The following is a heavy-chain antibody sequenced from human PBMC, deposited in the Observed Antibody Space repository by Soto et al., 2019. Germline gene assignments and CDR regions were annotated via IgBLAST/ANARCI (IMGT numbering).Heavy chain of an antibody. J-gene: IGHJ4*02. CDR1: GGSISMGAYF. V-gene: IGHV4-31*03. CDR2: ISYTGAT. D-gene: IGHD2-15*01. CDR3: ARGGPVSVSPAWQLLGYFDY. Sequence: SETLSLTSSVSGGSISMGAYFWTWILQFPGKGLEWIAYISYTGATYYNPSLKSRVTILADTSKNQFSLKLSSVTSADTAVYYCARGGPVSVSPAWQLLGYFDYWGQGTLVTV.